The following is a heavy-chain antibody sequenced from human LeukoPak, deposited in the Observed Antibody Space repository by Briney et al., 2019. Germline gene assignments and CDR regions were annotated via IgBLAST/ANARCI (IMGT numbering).Heavy chain of an antibody. CDR2: INHSGST. CDR1: GGSFSAYY. Sequence: SETLSLTCVVYGGSFSAYYWIWIRQPPGKGLEWIGEINHSGSTNNNPSLTSRVTISVDTSKNQFSLHLSSVTAADTAVYYCARGRSLYSSKSPGLDYWGQGTLVTVSS. D-gene: IGHD6-13*01. V-gene: IGHV4-34*01. CDR3: ARGRSLYSSKSPGLDY. J-gene: IGHJ4*02.